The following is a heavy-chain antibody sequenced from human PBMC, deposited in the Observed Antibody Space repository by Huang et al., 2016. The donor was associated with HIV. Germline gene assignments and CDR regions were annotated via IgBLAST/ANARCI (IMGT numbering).Heavy chain of an antibody. Sequence: QVRLVESGGGVVQPGASLTLSCSAFGFPFSAYGMDWVRQAPGKGLEWVSFISYDGNNDYLIGSVKCRFTISRDKSNNTLYLRMNSLRPEDTAVYYCVKERGSSRARSSFDFWGQGTSVIVSS. CDR3: VKERGSSRARSSFDF. CDR2: ISYDGNND. CDR1: GFPFSAYG. J-gene: IGHJ3*01. D-gene: IGHD6-13*01. V-gene: IGHV3-30*02.